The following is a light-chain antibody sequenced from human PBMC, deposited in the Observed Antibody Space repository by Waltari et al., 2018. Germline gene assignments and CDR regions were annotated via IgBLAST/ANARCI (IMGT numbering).Light chain of an antibody. CDR3: QHLITSLWT. V-gene: IGKV3-20*01. CDR1: QPSSGTY. CDR2: GAS. J-gene: IGKJ1*01. Sequence: ELVLTQSPGTLPFSPGQRDAPSCRASQPSSGTYLAWYQQKPGQAPRLLIYGASTRPTGVPDRFSGTASGTDFTLIISRLQPADFATYYCQHLITSLWTFGQGTRVDI.